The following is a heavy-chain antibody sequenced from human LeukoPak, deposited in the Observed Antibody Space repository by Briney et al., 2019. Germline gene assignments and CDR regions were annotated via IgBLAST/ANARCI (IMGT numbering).Heavy chain of an antibody. D-gene: IGHD6-13*01. CDR3: ARIYSSRWNYFDY. CDR1: GGSFSGYY. V-gene: IGHV4-34*01. Sequence: SETLSLTCAVYGGSFSGYYWSWIRQPPGKGLEWIGEINHSGSTNYNPSLKSRVTISVDTSKNQFSLKLSSVTAADTAVYYCARIYSSRWNYFDYWGQGTLVTVSS. J-gene: IGHJ4*02. CDR2: INHSGST.